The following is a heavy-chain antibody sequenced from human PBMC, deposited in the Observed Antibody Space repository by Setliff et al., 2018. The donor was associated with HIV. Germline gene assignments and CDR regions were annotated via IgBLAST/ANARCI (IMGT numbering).Heavy chain of an antibody. J-gene: IGHJ4*02. D-gene: IGHD3-3*02. CDR2: ITESGGT. Sequence: PSETLRLSCAASGFTFTTDAMNWVRQAPGKGLEWVSSITESGGTYYADSVKGRFTISRDTSKNTVYLQMNSLTSEDTAIYYCASAFTTNYFYFNYWGQGTLVTVS. CDR1: GFTFTTDA. V-gene: IGHV3-23*01. CDR3: ASAFTTNYFYFNY.